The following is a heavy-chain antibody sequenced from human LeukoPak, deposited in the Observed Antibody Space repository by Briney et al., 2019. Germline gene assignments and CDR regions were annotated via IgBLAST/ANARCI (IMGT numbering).Heavy chain of an antibody. CDR2: INHSGST. CDR3: AGDTGGAFDI. V-gene: IGHV4-34*01. CDR1: GGSFSGYY. D-gene: IGHD2-21*02. Sequence: PSETLSLTCAVYGGSFSGYYWSWIRQPPGKGLEWIGEINHSGSTNYNPSLKSRVTISVDTSKNQFSLKLSSVTAADMAVYYCAGDTGGAFDIWGQGTMVTVSS. J-gene: IGHJ3*02.